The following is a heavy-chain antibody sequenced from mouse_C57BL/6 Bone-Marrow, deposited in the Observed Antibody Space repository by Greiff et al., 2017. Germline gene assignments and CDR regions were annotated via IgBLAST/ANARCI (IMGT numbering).Heavy chain of an antibody. CDR3: ARGRGNYLYWYFDV. CDR1: GYTFTSYW. V-gene: IGHV1-53*01. CDR2: INPSNGGT. Sequence: QVQLQQPGTELVKPGASVKLSCKASGYTFTSYWMHWVKQRPGQGLEWIGNINPSNGGTNYNEKFKSTATLTVDKSSSTAYMQLSSLTSEDSAVYYWARGRGNYLYWYFDVWGTGTTVTVSS. D-gene: IGHD5-5*01. J-gene: IGHJ1*03.